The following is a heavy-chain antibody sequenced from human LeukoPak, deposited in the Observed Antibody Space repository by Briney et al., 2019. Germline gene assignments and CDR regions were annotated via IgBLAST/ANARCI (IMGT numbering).Heavy chain of an antibody. CDR3: AKDGHTGGPYYYYGMDV. Sequence: GGSLRLSCAASGFTFSSYAMSWVRQAPGKGLEWVSAISGSGGSTYYADSVKGRFTISRDNSKNTLYLQMNSLGAEDTAVYYCAKDGHTGGPYYYYGMDVWGQGTTVTVSS. CDR1: GFTFSSYA. J-gene: IGHJ6*02. D-gene: IGHD1-14*01. V-gene: IGHV3-23*01. CDR2: ISGSGGST.